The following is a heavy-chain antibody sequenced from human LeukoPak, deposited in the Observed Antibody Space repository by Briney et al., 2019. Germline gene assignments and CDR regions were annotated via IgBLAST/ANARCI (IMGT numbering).Heavy chain of an antibody. CDR3: ARYKDRLGYSSSWYYFDY. CDR1: GGSISSYY. Sequence: SETLSLTCTVSGGSISSYYWSWIRQPPGKGLEWIGEINHSGSTNYNPSLKSRVTISVDTSKNQFSLKLSSVTAADTAVYYCARYKDRLGYSSSWYYFDYWGQGTLVTVSS. CDR2: INHSGST. V-gene: IGHV4-34*01. D-gene: IGHD6-13*01. J-gene: IGHJ4*02.